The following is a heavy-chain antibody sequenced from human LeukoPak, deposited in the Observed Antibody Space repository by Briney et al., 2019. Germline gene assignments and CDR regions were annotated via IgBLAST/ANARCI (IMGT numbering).Heavy chain of an antibody. J-gene: IGHJ4*02. D-gene: IGHD6-13*01. Sequence: RPGGSLRLSCAAAGLTFSSYTVKSVRQAPGKGMEWVSSISGSSRHKYYADSVKGRFTISRDNAKNSLYLQMNSLRAEDTAVYYCARTANFAAGYYIDYWGQGTLVTVSS. V-gene: IGHV3-21*01. CDR3: ARTANFAAGYYIDY. CDR2: ISGSSRHK. CDR1: GLTFSSYT.